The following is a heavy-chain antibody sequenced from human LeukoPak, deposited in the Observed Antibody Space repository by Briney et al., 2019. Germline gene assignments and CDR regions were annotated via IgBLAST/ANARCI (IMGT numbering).Heavy chain of an antibody. Sequence: GGSLRLSCAASGFTFDDYGMSWVRQAPGKGLEWVSGINWNGGSTGYADSVKGRFTISRDNAKNSLYLQMNSLRAEDTAVYYCARRATTERGHSYGLDYWGQGTLVTVSS. J-gene: IGHJ4*02. CDR1: GFTFDDYG. V-gene: IGHV3-20*04. D-gene: IGHD5-18*01. CDR2: INWNGGST. CDR3: ARRATTERGHSYGLDY.